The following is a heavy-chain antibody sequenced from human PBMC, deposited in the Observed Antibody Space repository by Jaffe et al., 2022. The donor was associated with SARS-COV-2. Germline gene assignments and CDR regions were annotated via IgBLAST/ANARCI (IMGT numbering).Heavy chain of an antibody. V-gene: IGHV2-70*01. J-gene: IGHJ3*02. CDR3: ARILGCTNGVHDAFDI. CDR2: IDWDDDK. D-gene: IGHD2-8*01. Sequence: QVTLRESGPALVKPTQTLTLTCTFSGFSLSTSGMCVSWIRQPPGKALEWLALIDWDDDKYYSTSLKTRLTISKDTSKNQVVLTMTNMDPVDTATYYCARILGCTNGVHDAFDIWGQGTMVTVSS. CDR1: GFSLSTSGMC.